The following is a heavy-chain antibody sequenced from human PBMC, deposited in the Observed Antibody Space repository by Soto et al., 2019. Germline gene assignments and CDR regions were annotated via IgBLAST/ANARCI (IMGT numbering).Heavy chain of an antibody. CDR1: GGSISSDNW. D-gene: IGHD3-10*02. J-gene: IGHJ4*02. CDR2: IYHSGST. Sequence: ASETLSLTCAVSGGSISSDNWWTWVRQPPGKGLEWIGEIYHSGSTNYNPSLKRRVTISVDKSKNQFSLKLTSVTAADTAVYYCATYVTFRGFDYWGQGALVTVSS. CDR3: ATYVTFRGFDY. V-gene: IGHV4-4*02.